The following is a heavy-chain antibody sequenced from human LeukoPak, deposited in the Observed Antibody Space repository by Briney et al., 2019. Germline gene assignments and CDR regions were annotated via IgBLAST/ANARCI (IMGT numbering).Heavy chain of an antibody. D-gene: IGHD2-8*01. V-gene: IGHV1-8*01. CDR1: GGTFTSYD. CDR2: MNPNSGHT. CDR3: ARGRRYCTNGMCYSNYYYMDV. J-gene: IGHJ6*03. Sequence: ASVKVSCKASGGTFTSYDINWVRQATGQGLEWMGWMNPNSGHTGYAQKFQGRVTMTRNTSISTAYMELSSLRSEDTAVYYCARGRRYCTNGMCYSNYYYMDVWGKGTTVTVSS.